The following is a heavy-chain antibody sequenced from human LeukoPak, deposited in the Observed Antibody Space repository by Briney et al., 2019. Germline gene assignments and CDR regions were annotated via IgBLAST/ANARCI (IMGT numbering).Heavy chain of an antibody. CDR3: AKTKRLLSYYFDY. J-gene: IGHJ4*02. CDR1: GFTFSSYA. Sequence: GGSLRLSCAASGFTFSSYAMSWVRQAPGKGLEWVSAISGSGGSTYYADSVKGRLTISRDNSKNTLYLQMNSLRAEDTAVYYCAKTKRLLSYYFDYWGQGTLVTVSS. V-gene: IGHV3-23*01. D-gene: IGHD2-2*01. CDR2: ISGSGGST.